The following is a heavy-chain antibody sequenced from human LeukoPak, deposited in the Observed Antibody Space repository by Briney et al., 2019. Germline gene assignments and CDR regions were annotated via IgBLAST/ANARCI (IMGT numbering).Heavy chain of an antibody. V-gene: IGHV3-23*01. CDR3: AVDTTGDY. J-gene: IGHJ4*02. Sequence: PGGSLRLSCAASGFTFSNYVMSWVRQAPGKGLEWVSAISGSGGGTYYADSVKGRFTISRDNSKNTLYLQMNSLRADDTAVYYCAVDTTGDYWGQGTLVTVSP. D-gene: IGHD4-17*01. CDR2: ISGSGGGT. CDR1: GFTFSNYV.